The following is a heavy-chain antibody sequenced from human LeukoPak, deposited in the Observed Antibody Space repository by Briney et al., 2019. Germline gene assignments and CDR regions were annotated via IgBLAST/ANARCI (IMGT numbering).Heavy chain of an antibody. Sequence: PGGSLRLSCAASGFTFSSYWMSWVRQAGGKGLEWVANIKQDGSEKYYVDSVKGRFTISRDNAKNSVYLQVSSLRAEDTAVYYCARSSNSWYQYIQHWGQGTLVTVSS. CDR3: ARSSNSWYQYIQH. CDR2: IKQDGSEK. J-gene: IGHJ1*01. CDR1: GFTFSSYW. V-gene: IGHV3-7*01. D-gene: IGHD6-13*01.